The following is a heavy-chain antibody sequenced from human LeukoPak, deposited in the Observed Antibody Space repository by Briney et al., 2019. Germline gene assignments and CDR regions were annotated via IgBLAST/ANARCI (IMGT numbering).Heavy chain of an antibody. J-gene: IGHJ4*02. CDR3: ARRVRRRIVVVTAATAFDY. CDR2: IKHSGST. V-gene: IGHV4-34*01. Sequence: PSETLSLTCAVYGGSFSGYYWSWIRQPPGKGLEWIGEIKHSGSTNYNPSLKSRVTISVDTSKNQFSLKLSSVTAADTDVYYCARRVRRRIVVVTAATAFDYWGQGTLVTVSS. CDR1: GGSFSGYY. D-gene: IGHD2-2*01.